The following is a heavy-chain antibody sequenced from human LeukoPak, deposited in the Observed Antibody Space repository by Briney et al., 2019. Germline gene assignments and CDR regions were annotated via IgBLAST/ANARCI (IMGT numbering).Heavy chain of an antibody. CDR1: GFTFSIYS. D-gene: IGHD2-2*01. CDR3: AREIVVVPA. V-gene: IGHV3-21*01. J-gene: IGHJ4*02. CDR2: ISSTSSYI. Sequence: GGSLRLSCAASGFTFSIYSMTWVRQAPVKGLEWVSSISSTSSYISYADSVRGRFTISRDNAKNSLYLQMNSLRAEDTAVYYCAREIVVVPAWGQGTLVTVSS.